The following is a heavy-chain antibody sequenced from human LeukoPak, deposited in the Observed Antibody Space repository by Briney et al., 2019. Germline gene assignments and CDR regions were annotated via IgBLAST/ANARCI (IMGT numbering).Heavy chain of an antibody. CDR1: GGXISSYY. D-gene: IGHD2-15*01. CDR2: IYYSGST. Sequence: PSETLSLTCTVSGGXISSYYCSWIRQPPGKGLEWIGYIYYSGSTNYNPSLKSRVTISVDTSKNQFSLKLSSVTAADTAVYYCARQYCSGGSCYQGAGFDPWGQGTLVTVSS. CDR3: ARQYCSGGSCYQGAGFDP. V-gene: IGHV4-59*08. J-gene: IGHJ5*02.